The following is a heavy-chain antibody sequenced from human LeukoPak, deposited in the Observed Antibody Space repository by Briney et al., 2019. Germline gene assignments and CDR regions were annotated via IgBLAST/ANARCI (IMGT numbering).Heavy chain of an antibody. J-gene: IGHJ4*02. CDR2: IFYDGST. Sequence: KPSETLSLTCSLSGGSISSNNCGWIRQPPGKGLEWIGTIFYDGSTYYNPSLKSRVTVFDDTSNNHFSLQLTSVTAADTAVYYCARLRHYESSGKYYLDYRVRATLVTVSS. CDR3: ARLRHYESSGKYYLDY. V-gene: IGHV4-39*02. D-gene: IGHD3-22*01. CDR1: GGSISSNN.